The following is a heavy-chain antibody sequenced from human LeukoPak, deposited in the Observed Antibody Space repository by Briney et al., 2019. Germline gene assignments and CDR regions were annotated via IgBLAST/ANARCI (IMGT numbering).Heavy chain of an antibody. V-gene: IGHV3-21*01. Sequence: GGSLRLSCAASGFTFSSYSMNWVRQAPGKGLEWVSSISSSSSYIYYAGSVKGRFTISRDNAKNSLYLQMNSLRAEGTAVYYCARDVCSGGSCYGRWGQGTLVTVSS. CDR3: ARDVCSGGSCYGR. D-gene: IGHD2-15*01. CDR2: ISSSSSYI. CDR1: GFTFSSYS. J-gene: IGHJ4*02.